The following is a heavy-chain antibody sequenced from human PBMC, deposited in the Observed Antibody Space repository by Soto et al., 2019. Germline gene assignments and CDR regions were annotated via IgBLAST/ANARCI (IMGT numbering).Heavy chain of an antibody. CDR2: MFYSGLT. V-gene: IGHV4-39*01. CDR3: APLTVSLSGPYGIHV. D-gene: IGHD2-15*01. Sequence: SETLSLTCSVSGYSVSSSDYYWAWIRQPPGKGLEWIGSMFYSGLTYYNPSLKSRVTLSVDTSKNQFSVRLNSVTAADTAVYYCAPLTVSLSGPYGIHVWGQGTTVTVSS. J-gene: IGHJ6*02. CDR1: GYSVSSSDYY.